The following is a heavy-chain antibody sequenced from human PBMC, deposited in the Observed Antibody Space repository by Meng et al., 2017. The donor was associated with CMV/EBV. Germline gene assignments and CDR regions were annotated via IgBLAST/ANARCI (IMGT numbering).Heavy chain of an antibody. Sequence: ESLKISCTVSGGSISSSSYYWGWIRQPPGKGLEWIGSIYYSGSTYYNPSLKSRVTISVDTSKNQFSLKLSSVTAADTAVYYCARRTMIDAFDIWGQGTMVTVSS. CDR2: IYYSGST. CDR3: ARRTMIDAFDI. CDR1: GGSISSSSYY. V-gene: IGHV4-39*07. J-gene: IGHJ3*02. D-gene: IGHD3-22*01.